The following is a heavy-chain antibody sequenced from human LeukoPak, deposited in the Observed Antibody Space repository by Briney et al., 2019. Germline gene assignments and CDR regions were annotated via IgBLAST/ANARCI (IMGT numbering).Heavy chain of an antibody. CDR3: AKDARGGYCSSTSCYGFDYFDY. CDR2: ISGSGGST. V-gene: IGHV3-23*01. CDR1: GFTFSSYS. Sequence: GGSLRLSCAASGFTFSSYSMNWVRQAPGKGLEWVSAISGSGGSTYYADSVKGRFTISRDNSKNTLYLQMNSLRAEDTAVYYCAKDARGGYCSSTSCYGFDYFDYWGQGTLVTVSS. D-gene: IGHD2-2*01. J-gene: IGHJ4*02.